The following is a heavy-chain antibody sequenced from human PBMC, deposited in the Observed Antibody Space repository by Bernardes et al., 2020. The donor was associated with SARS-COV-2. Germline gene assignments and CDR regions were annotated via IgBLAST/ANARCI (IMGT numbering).Heavy chain of an antibody. D-gene: IGHD3-22*01. CDR2: ISYDGSNK. CDR3: AREGLLLGDAFDI. Sequence: SVRLSCSASGFTFSSYAMHWVRQAPGKGLEWVAVISYDGSNKYYADSVKGRFTISRDNSKNTLYLQMNSLRAEDTAVYYCAREGLLLGDAFDICGQGTMVTVSS. J-gene: IGHJ3*02. CDR1: GFTFSSYA. V-gene: IGHV3-30-3*01.